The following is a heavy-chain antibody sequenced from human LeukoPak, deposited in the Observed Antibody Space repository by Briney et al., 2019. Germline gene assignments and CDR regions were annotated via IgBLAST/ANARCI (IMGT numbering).Heavy chain of an antibody. Sequence: SGGSLRLSCAASGFTFSSYAMHWVRQAPGKGLEWVAVISYDGSNKYYAHSVKGRFTISRDNSKNTLYLQMSSLRPEDTAVYYCVKGGVTIIRGVIFDYWGQGTLVTVSS. D-gene: IGHD3-10*01. CDR3: VKGGVTIIRGVIFDY. CDR2: ISYDGSNK. CDR1: GFTFSSYA. J-gene: IGHJ4*02. V-gene: IGHV3-30*14.